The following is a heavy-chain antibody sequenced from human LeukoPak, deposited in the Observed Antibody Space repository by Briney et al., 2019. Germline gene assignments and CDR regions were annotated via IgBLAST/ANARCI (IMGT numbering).Heavy chain of an antibody. CDR3: ARGQRRVELLYYYGSGSTPQFDY. Sequence: SETLSLTCTVSGASISGTAYYWSWIRQPPGKGLEWIGYIYYSGSTNYNPSLKSRVTISVDTSKNQFSLKLSSVTAADTAVYYCARGQRRVELLYYYGSGSTPQFDYWGQGTLVTVSS. CDR1: GASISGTAYY. J-gene: IGHJ4*02. CDR2: IYYSGST. D-gene: IGHD3-10*01. V-gene: IGHV4-61*08.